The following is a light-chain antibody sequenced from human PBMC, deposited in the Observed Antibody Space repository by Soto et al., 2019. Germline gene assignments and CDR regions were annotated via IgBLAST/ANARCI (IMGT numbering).Light chain of an antibody. V-gene: IGLV2-23*01. CDR2: EGS. J-gene: IGLJ1*01. CDR1: SSDVGSYNL. CDR3: CSYAGDTAFYV. Sequence: QSALTQPASVSGSPEQSITISCTGTSSDVGSYNLVSWYQQHPGKAPKLMIYEGSKRPSGVSNRFSGSKSGNTASLTFSGLQAEDEADYYCCSYAGDTAFYVFGTGTKLTVL.